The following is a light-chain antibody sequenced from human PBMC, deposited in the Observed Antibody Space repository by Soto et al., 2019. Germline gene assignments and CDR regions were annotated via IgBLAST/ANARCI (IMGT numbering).Light chain of an antibody. CDR1: SSNIGAGHD. CDR3: AAWDDSLSSWV. V-gene: IGLV1-40*01. Sequence: QLVLTQPPSVSGAPGQRVTISCTGSSSNIGAGHDVHWYQQLPGTAPKLLIYGNGNRPSGVPDRFSGSKSGTSASLAITGLQAEDEADYYCAAWDDSLSSWVFGGGTKLTVL. J-gene: IGLJ3*02. CDR2: GNG.